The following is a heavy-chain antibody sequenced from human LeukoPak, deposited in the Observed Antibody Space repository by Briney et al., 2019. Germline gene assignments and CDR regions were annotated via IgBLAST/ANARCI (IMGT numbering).Heavy chain of an antibody. CDR3: ARAHTLIREIDY. V-gene: IGHV3-30*04. CDR2: ISYDGSNE. J-gene: IGHJ4*02. CDR1: GFTFTSYA. Sequence: QLGGSLRLSCAASGFTFTSYAMHWVRQAPGKGLEWVAVISYDGSNEYYADSVKGRFTISRDNSENTLYLQMTSLRPEDTAVYYCARAHTLIREIDYWGQGSLVTVSS.